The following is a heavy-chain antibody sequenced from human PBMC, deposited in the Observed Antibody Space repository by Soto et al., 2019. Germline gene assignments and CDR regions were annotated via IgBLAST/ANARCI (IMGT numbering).Heavy chain of an antibody. D-gene: IGHD6-13*01. CDR1: GFTFSSYA. CDR3: AKRPSGYSSSPLAGMDV. J-gene: IGHJ6*02. Sequence: GGSLRLSCAASGFTFSSYAMSWVRQAPGKGLEWVSAISGSGGSTYYADSVKGRFTISRDNSKNTLYLQMNSLRAEDTAVYYCAKRPSGYSSSPLAGMDVWGQGTTVPVSS. V-gene: IGHV3-23*01. CDR2: ISGSGGST.